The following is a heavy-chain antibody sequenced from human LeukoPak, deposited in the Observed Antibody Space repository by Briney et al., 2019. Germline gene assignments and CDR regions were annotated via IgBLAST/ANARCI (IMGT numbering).Heavy chain of an antibody. CDR2: INPNSGGT. V-gene: IGHV1-2*02. Sequence: GASVKVSCKASGYTFTDYYMHWVRQAPGQGLEWMGWINPNSGGTNYAQKFQGRVTMTRDTSISTAYMDLSRLTSDDTAVYYCARDRGRISDYYGSGRSLHYYTDVWGTGTTVTVSS. CDR3: ARDRGRISDYYGSGRSLHYYTDV. J-gene: IGHJ6*03. CDR1: GYTFTDYY. D-gene: IGHD3-10*01.